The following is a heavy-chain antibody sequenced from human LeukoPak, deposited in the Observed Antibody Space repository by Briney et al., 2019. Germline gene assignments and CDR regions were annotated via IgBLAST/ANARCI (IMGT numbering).Heavy chain of an antibody. CDR1: GYSFTSYW. CDR2: IYPGDSDT. Sequence: GESLKISCKGSGYSFTSYWIGWVRQMPGKGLEWMGIIYPGDSDTRYSPSFQGQVTISADKSISTAYLQWSSLKASDTAMYYCARHVGRLVRGVTEGDAFDIWGQGTMVTVSS. J-gene: IGHJ3*02. V-gene: IGHV5-51*01. D-gene: IGHD3-10*01. CDR3: ARHVGRLVRGVTEGDAFDI.